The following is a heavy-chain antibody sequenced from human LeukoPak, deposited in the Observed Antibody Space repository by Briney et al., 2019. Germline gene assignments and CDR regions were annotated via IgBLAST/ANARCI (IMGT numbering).Heavy chain of an antibody. Sequence: GASVKVSCKASGGTFSSYAISWVRQAPGQGLEWMGRIIPILGIANYAQKFQGRVTITADKSTSTAYMELSSLRSEDTAVYYCARGAYCSSTSCYYYYGMDVWGQGTMVTVSS. D-gene: IGHD2-2*01. CDR2: IIPILGIA. J-gene: IGHJ6*02. V-gene: IGHV1-69*04. CDR1: GGTFSSYA. CDR3: ARGAYCSSTSCYYYYGMDV.